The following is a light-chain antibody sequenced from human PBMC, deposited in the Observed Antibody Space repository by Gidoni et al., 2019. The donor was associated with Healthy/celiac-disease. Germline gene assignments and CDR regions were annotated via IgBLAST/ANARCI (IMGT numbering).Light chain of an antibody. CDR3: AAWDDSLNGPV. J-gene: IGLJ3*02. CDR2: SNN. CDR1: SSNIGSNT. Sequence: QSVLTQPPSASGTPRQRVTISCSGSSSNIGSNTVNWYQQPPGTAPKLLIYSNNQRPSGVPDRSSGSKSGTSASLAISGLQAEDEADYYCAAWDDSLNGPVFGGGTKLTVL. V-gene: IGLV1-44*01.